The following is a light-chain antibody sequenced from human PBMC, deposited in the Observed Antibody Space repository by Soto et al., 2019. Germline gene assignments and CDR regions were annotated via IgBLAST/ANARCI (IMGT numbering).Light chain of an antibody. CDR3: SSYTSSSTLVV. CDR1: SSDVGGYNY. Sequence: QSALTQPASVSGSPGQSITISCTGTSSDVGGYNYVSWYQQHPGKAPKLMIYDVSNRPSGVSNRFSGSNSGNTASLTISGLQAEDEADYYCSSYTSSSTLVVFGTGTKLTVL. CDR2: DVS. V-gene: IGLV2-14*01. J-gene: IGLJ1*01.